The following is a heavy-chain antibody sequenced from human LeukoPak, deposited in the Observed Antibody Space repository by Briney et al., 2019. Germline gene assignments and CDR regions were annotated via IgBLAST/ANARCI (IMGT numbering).Heavy chain of an antibody. CDR2: INPNSGGT. Sequence: ASVKVFCKASGYTFTGYYMHWVRQAPGQGLEWMGWINPNSGGTNYAQKFQGRVTMTRDTSISTAYMELSRLRSDDTAVYYCARDRGGDSSGYYRYYFDYWGQGPLVTVSS. V-gene: IGHV1-2*02. D-gene: IGHD3-22*01. CDR1: GYTFTGYY. J-gene: IGHJ4*02. CDR3: ARDRGGDSSGYYRYYFDY.